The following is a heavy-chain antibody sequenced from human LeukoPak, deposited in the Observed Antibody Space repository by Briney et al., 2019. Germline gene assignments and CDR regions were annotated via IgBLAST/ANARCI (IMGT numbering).Heavy chain of an antibody. CDR2: IHSGGST. CDR3: ASLFTTSMDV. V-gene: IGHV3-53*01. J-gene: IGHJ6*02. CDR1: GFTVSSNY. Sequence: GGSLRLSCAASGFTVSSNYMSWVRQAPGKGLEWVSVIHSGGSTYYADSVKGRFTISRDNSKNTLYLQMNSLRAEDTAVYYCASLFTTSMDVWGQGTTVTVSS. D-gene: IGHD2/OR15-2a*01.